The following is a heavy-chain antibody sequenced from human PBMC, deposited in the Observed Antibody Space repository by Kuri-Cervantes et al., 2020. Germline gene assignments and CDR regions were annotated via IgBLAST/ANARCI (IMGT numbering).Heavy chain of an antibody. CDR2: ISSSGSTV. J-gene: IGHJ4*02. V-gene: IGHV3-11*01. D-gene: IGHD3-22*01. CDR3: TTGPLTMIVVVIPY. CDR1: GFIFREYY. Sequence: GESLKISCAASGFIFREYYMSWIRQAPGKGLEWLSYISSSGSTVYYADSVKGRFTVSRDNAKKSLFLQMNSLKAEDTAVYYCTTGPLTMIVVVIPYWGQGTLVTVSS.